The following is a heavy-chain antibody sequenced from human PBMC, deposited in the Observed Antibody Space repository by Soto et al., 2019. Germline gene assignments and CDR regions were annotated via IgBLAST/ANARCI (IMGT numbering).Heavy chain of an antibody. CDR2: ISGKNGNT. J-gene: IGHJ4*02. CDR1: GYSVSDFV. D-gene: IGHD3-22*01. Sequence: APVKVSCKASGYSVSDFVITWVLQAPGQGLEWIGWISGKNGNTNYAQKVQGRVTLTTDTSTNTGYMELRSLTSDDSAVYFCATEPIYYNDGSGYYPLGHWGQGTLVTVSS. CDR3: ATEPIYYNDGSGYYPLGH. V-gene: IGHV1-18*04.